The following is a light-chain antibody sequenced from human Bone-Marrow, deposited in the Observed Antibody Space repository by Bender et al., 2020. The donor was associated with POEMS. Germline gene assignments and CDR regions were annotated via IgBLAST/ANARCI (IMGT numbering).Light chain of an antibody. CDR1: TSNIGGNY. J-gene: IGLJ2*01. CDR2: RND. V-gene: IGLV1-47*01. Sequence: QSVLTQPPSASGTPGQRVTISCSGSTSNIGGNYVYWYQQLPGMAPKLLIYRNDQRPSGVPDRFSGSKSGTSASLAITGLQAEDEADYYCQSFDSSLSALFGGGTKLTVL. CDR3: QSFDSSLSAL.